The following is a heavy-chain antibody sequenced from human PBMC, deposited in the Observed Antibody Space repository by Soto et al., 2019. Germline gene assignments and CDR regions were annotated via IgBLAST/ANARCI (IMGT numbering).Heavy chain of an antibody. CDR2: INPHGGST. CDR3: ARSSGGNFGIIIEGSNWFDP. J-gene: IGHJ5*02. CDR1: GDTFTSYY. V-gene: IGHV1-46*01. Sequence: ASVKVSCKAPGDTFTSYYLNWVRQAPGQGLEWMGVINPHGGSTKYAQKFQGRVTMTRDTSRSTVYMELRSLRSDDTAIYYCARSSGGNFGIIIEGSNWFDPCGQGTLVTVSS. D-gene: IGHD3-3*01.